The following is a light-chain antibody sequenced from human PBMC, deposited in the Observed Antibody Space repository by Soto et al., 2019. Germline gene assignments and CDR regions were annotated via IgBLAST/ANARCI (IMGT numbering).Light chain of an antibody. CDR3: QQYDKWPPL. J-gene: IGKJ5*01. Sequence: IVLTQSPGTLSVSPGGRATLSCRASQSVGANLAWYRQIPGQAPRLLIYGATTRATGIPARFSGSRSGTEFTLTISSLQSEDFALYYCQQYDKWPPLFGQGTRLEIK. CDR2: GAT. CDR1: QSVGAN. V-gene: IGKV3-15*01.